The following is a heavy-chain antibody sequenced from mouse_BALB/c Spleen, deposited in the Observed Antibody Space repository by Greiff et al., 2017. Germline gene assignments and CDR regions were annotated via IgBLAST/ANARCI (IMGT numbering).Heavy chain of an antibody. Sequence: VQLQQSGPGLVQPSQSLSITCTVSGFSLTSYGVHWVRQSPGKGLEWLGVIWSGGSTDYNAAFISRLSISKDNSKSQVFFKMNSLQADDTAIYYCASRLLLYAMDYWGQGTSVTVSS. CDR1: GFSLTSYG. CDR2: IWSGGST. D-gene: IGHD2-3*01. V-gene: IGHV2-2*01. J-gene: IGHJ4*01. CDR3: ASRLLLYAMDY.